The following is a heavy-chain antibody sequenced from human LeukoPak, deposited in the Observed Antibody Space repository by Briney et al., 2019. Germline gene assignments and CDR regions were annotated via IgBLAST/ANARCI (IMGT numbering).Heavy chain of an antibody. CDR2: IYYSGSP. CDR1: GGSVSSGSYC. CDR3: AGVTVAGLIGY. J-gene: IGHJ4*02. V-gene: IGHV4-61*01. Sequence: SETLSLTCTVSGGSVSSGSYCWSWIRQPPGKGLEWIGYIYYSGSPNYNPSLKSRVTISVDTSKNQFSLKLSSVTAADTAVYYCAGVTVAGLIGYWGQGTLVTVSS. D-gene: IGHD6-19*01.